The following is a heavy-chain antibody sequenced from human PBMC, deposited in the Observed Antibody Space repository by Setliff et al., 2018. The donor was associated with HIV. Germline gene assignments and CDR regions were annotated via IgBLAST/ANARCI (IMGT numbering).Heavy chain of an antibody. J-gene: IGHJ3*02. CDR3: ARDLGFWGLDASDM. CDR1: GFTFSDYA. Sequence: GGSLRLSCIASGFTFSDYAVHWVRQAPGKGLERVAVVSSDGKIEFYADSVKGRFTISRDISKNTLFLEMSSLRVEDTALYYCARDLGFWGLDASDMWGQGTMVTVSS. D-gene: IGHD3-16*01. V-gene: IGHV3-30*04. CDR2: VSSDGKIE.